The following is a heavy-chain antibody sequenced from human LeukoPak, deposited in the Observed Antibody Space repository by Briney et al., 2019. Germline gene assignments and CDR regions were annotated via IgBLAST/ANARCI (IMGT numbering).Heavy chain of an antibody. CDR1: GFTFSSYG. CDR3: AKGGYGDYADYYYYGMDV. CDR2: ISYDGSNK. V-gene: IGHV3-30*18. D-gene: IGHD4-17*01. Sequence: GGSLRLSCAASGFTFSSYGMHWVRQAPGKGLEWVAVISYDGSNKYYADSVKGRFTISRDNSKNTLYLLMNSLRAEDTAVYYCAKGGYGDYADYYYYGMDVWGKGTTVTVSS. J-gene: IGHJ6*04.